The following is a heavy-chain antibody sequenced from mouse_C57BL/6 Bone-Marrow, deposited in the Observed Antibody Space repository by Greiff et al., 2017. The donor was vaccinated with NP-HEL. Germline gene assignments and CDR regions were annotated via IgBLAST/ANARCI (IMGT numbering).Heavy chain of an antibody. V-gene: IGHV14-4*01. CDR2: IDPENGDT. D-gene: IGHD2-4*01. CDR3: TTRIYYDYDGGDY. Sequence: EVKLVESGAELVRPGASVKLSCTASGFNIKDDYMHWVKQRPEQGLEWIGWIDPENGDTEYASKCQGKATITADTSSNTAYLQLSSLTSEDTAVYYCTTRIYYDYDGGDYWGQGTTLTVSS. J-gene: IGHJ2*01. CDR1: GFNIKDDY.